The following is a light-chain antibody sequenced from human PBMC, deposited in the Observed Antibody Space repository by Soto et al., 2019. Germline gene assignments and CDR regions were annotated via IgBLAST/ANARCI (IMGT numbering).Light chain of an antibody. CDR3: CSFADSSTFYV. J-gene: IGLJ1*01. Sequence: QSVLTQPASVSGSPGQSITISCTGTSSDVGSSNLVSWYQQHPGKAPKRIIYEGSRRPSGVSGRFSGSKSGNTASLTISGLQAEDEADYYCCSFADSSTFYVFGTGTKLTVL. CDR1: SSDVGSSNL. CDR2: EGS. V-gene: IGLV2-23*01.